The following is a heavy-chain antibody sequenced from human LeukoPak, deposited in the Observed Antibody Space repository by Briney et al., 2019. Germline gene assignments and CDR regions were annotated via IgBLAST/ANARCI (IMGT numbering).Heavy chain of an antibody. CDR3: ARVRYSGYDSEVYFDY. Sequence: GGSLRLSCAASGFTVSSNYMSWVRQAPGKGLEWVSVIYSGGSTYYADSVKGRFTISRDNSKNTLYLQMNSLRAEDTAVYYCARVRYSGYDSEVYFDYWGQGTLVTVSS. D-gene: IGHD5-12*01. V-gene: IGHV3-53*01. J-gene: IGHJ4*02. CDR1: GFTVSSNY. CDR2: IYSGGST.